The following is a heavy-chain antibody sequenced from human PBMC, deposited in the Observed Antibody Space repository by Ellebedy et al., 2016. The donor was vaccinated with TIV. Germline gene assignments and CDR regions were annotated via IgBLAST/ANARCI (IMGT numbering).Heavy chain of an antibody. D-gene: IGHD1-26*01. V-gene: IGHV3-66*01. CDR3: ARDYVVGSYPKVGYYYYGMDV. J-gene: IGHJ6*02. Sequence: GESLKISCAASGFTVSSNYMSWVRQAPGKGLEWVSVIYSGGSTYYADSVKGRFTISRDNSKNTLYLQMNSLRAEDTAVYYCARDYVVGSYPKVGYYYYGMDVWGQGTTVTVSS. CDR2: IYSGGST. CDR1: GFTVSSNY.